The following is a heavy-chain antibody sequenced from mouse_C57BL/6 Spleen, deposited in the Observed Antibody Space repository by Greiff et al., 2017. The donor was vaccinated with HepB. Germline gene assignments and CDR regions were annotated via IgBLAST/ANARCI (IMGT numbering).Heavy chain of an antibody. J-gene: IGHJ3*01. D-gene: IGHD1-1*01. V-gene: IGHV3-1*01. CDR2: ISYSGST. Sequence: EVKLMESGPGMVKPSQSLSLTCTVTGYSITSGYDWHWIRHFPGNKLEWMGYISYSGSTNYNPSLKSRISITHDTSKNHFFLKLNSVTTEDTATYYCARGTTVVEGFAYWGQGTLVTVSA. CDR3: ARGTTVVEGFAY. CDR1: GYSITSGYD.